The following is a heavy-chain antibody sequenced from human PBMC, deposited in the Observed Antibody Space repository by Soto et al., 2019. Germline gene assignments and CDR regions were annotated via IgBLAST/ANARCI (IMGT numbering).Heavy chain of an antibody. V-gene: IGHV4-4*02. CDR1: GSSITSSNW. J-gene: IGHJ4*02. D-gene: IGHD3-22*01. CDR2: RYHSGRS. CDR3: ARRYYYDSSGYYLGD. Sequence: QVQLRESGPRLVKPSGTLSLTCAVSGSSITSSNWWTWVRQPPGKGLEWIGERYHSGRSNYNPSLKSRVTISVDTSKNQFFLKLTSVPAADTAVYYCARRYYYDSSGYYLGDWGQGTLVTVSS.